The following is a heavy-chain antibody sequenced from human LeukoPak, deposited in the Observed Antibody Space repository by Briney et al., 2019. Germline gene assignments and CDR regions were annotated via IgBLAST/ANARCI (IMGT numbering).Heavy chain of an antibody. J-gene: IGHJ4*02. CDR2: IYSGGST. V-gene: IGHV3-53*01. Sequence: GGSLRLSCAASGFTVSSNHMSWVRQAPGKGLEWVSVIYSGGSTYYADSVKGRFTISRDNSKNTLYLQMNSPRAEDTAVYYCARETLRGVFDYWGQGTLVTVSS. D-gene: IGHD3-10*01. CDR3: ARETLRGVFDY. CDR1: GFTVSSNH.